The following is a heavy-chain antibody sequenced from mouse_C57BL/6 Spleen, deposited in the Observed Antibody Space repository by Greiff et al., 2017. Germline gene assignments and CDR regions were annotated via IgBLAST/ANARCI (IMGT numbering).Heavy chain of an antibody. Sequence: VQLQQSGAELARPGASVKLSCTASGYTFTSYGISWVKQRTGQGLEWNGEIYPRSGNTYYNEKFKGKVTLTADKSSSTAYMELLSLTSEDSAVYFCARRKFITTDYYAMDYWGQGTSVTVSS. J-gene: IGHJ4*01. CDR2: IYPRSGNT. CDR1: GYTFTSYG. D-gene: IGHD1-1*01. CDR3: ARRKFITTDYYAMDY. V-gene: IGHV1-81*01.